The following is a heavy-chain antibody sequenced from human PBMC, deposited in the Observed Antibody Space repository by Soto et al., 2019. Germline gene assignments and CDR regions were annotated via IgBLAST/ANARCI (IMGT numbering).Heavy chain of an antibody. J-gene: IGHJ4*02. D-gene: IGHD5-12*01. CDR3: ARVPWLRLTAWNYYFDY. CDR2: VSGSSSNI. CDR1: GFTFSTYA. Sequence: GGSLRLSCAASGFTFSTYAMAWVRQAPGKGLEWVSYVSGSSSNIYYAESVKGRFTISRDNAKNSLYLQMNSLRAEDTAVYYCARVPWLRLTAWNYYFDYWGQGTLVTVSS. V-gene: IGHV3-48*04.